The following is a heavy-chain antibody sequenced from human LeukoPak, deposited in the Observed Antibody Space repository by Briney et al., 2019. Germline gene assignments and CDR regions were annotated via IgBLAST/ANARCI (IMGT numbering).Heavy chain of an antibody. V-gene: IGHV3-30*03. CDR2: ISYDGSNK. D-gene: IGHD6-13*01. Sequence: PGGSLRLSCAASGFTFSSYAMSWVRQAPGKGLEWVAVISYDGSNKYYADSVKGRFTISRDNSKNTLYLQMNSLRAEDTAVYYCARGARYSSSWYSFDYWGQGTLVTVSS. CDR1: GFTFSSYA. CDR3: ARGARYSSSWYSFDY. J-gene: IGHJ4*02.